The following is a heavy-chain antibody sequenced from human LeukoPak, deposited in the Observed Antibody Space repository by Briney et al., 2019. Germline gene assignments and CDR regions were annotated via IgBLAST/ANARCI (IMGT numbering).Heavy chain of an antibody. V-gene: IGHV4-34*01. Sequence: SETLSPSCAVYGGSFSGYYLNWIRQPPGKGLEWIGEINRGGSTNYNPSLKSRTTISVDTSKNQFSLKLTSVTAADTAVYYCARGPPLDYWGQGTLVTVSS. J-gene: IGHJ4*02. CDR1: GGSFSGYY. CDR2: INRGGST. CDR3: ARGPPLDY.